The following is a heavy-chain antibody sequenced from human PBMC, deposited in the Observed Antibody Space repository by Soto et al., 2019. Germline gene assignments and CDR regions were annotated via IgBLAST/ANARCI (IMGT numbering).Heavy chain of an antibody. J-gene: IGHJ4*02. CDR2: IYNGGRT. CDR3: ERNNYVSGITYFDY. V-gene: IGHV4-59*08. CDR1: GGSISDHY. Sequence: SETLSLTCTVSGGSISDHYYMWIRQSPGKGLEYIGYIYNGGRTDYNPSLKSRVIISLDTSKNQFSLTLTSVPPAATAVYYCERNNYVSGITYFDYWGRGPLVT. D-gene: IGHD3-16*01.